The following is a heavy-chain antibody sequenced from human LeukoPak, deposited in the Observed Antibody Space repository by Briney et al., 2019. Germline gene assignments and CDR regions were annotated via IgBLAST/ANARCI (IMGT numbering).Heavy chain of an antibody. Sequence: GGSLRLSCAASGFTFSSHEMNWVRQAPGKGLEWVSSISSSSSYIYYADSVKGRFTISRDNAKNSLYLQMNSLRAEDTAVYYCARDPALRLGSEGYAFDIWGQGTMVTVSS. CDR2: ISSSSSYI. CDR3: ARDPALRLGSEGYAFDI. CDR1: GFTFSSHE. D-gene: IGHD2-21*01. V-gene: IGHV3-21*01. J-gene: IGHJ3*02.